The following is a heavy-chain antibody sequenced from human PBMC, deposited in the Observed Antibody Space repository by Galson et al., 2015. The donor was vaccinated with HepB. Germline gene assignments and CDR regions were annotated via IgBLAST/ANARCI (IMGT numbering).Heavy chain of an antibody. CDR2: ISYDGSNK. Sequence: SLRLSCAASGFTFSSYGMHWVRQAPGKGLGWVAVISYDGSNKYYADSVKGRFTISRDNSKNTLYLQMNSLGAEDTAVYYCAKDLLTPVTMVRGALYYYYGMDVWG. J-gene: IGHJ6*02. D-gene: IGHD3-10*01. V-gene: IGHV3-30*18. CDR1: GFTFSSYG. CDR3: AKDLLTPVTMVRGALYYYYGMDV.